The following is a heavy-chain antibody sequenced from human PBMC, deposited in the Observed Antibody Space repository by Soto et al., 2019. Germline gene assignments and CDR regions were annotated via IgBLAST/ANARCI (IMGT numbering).Heavy chain of an antibody. CDR1: GYTFTTYY. J-gene: IGHJ4*02. V-gene: IGHV1-46*01. CDR2: INPSGGST. Sequence: ASVKVSCKASGYTFTTYYMHWVRQAPGQGLEWMGIINPSGGSTSYAQKFQGRVTMTRDTSTSTVYMELSSLRSEDTAVYYCARVYCSGGSCYGIDYWGQGTLVTVPS. D-gene: IGHD2-15*01. CDR3: ARVYCSGGSCYGIDY.